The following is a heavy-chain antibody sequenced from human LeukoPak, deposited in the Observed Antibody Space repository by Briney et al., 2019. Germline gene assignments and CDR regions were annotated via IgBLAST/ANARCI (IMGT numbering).Heavy chain of an antibody. CDR2: INPNSGGT. J-gene: IGHJ4*02. CDR3: ARDDEYDILTSFFDY. V-gene: IGHV1-2*02. Sequence: ASVTVSFQASGYTFTDYYMHWVRQAPGQGLEWMGWINPNSGGTNYAQKFQGRVTITRDTSISTAYMELSRLRSDDTAVYYCARDDEYDILTSFFDYWGQGTLVTVSS. CDR1: GYTFTDYY. D-gene: IGHD3-9*01.